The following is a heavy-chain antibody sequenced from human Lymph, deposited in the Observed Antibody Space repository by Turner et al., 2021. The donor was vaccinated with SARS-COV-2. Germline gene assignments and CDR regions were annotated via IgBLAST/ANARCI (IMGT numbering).Heavy chain of an antibody. J-gene: IGHJ5*02. CDR1: GGTFSSYA. Sequence: QVQLVQSGAEVKKPGSSVKVSCKASGGTFSSYAITWVRQVPGQGLEWMRGITPTLAIANFAQKFQGRVTITADKSTSTAYMELSSLRSEDTAVYYCARDSPYCNSTSCYDPWGQGTLVTVSS. V-gene: IGHV1-69*10. D-gene: IGHD2-2*01. CDR2: ITPTLAIA. CDR3: ARDSPYCNSTSCYDP.